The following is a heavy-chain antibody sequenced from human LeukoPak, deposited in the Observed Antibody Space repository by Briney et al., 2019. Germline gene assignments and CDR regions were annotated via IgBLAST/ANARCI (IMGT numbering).Heavy chain of an antibody. CDR3: ANSRGYGSGNL. Sequence: PGGSLRLSCAASGFTVSSNYMTWVRQAPGKGLEWVSVIYSCGSTYYTDSVKGRFTISRDNSKNTLYLQMNSLRAEDTAVYFCANSRGYGSGNLWGQGTLVTVSS. D-gene: IGHD3-10*01. J-gene: IGHJ4*02. V-gene: IGHV3-53*01. CDR2: IYSCGST. CDR1: GFTVSSNY.